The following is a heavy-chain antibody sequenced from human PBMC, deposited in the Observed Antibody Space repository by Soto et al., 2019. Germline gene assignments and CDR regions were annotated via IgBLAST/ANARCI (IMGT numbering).Heavy chain of an antibody. J-gene: IGHJ3*02. CDR1: GFTFSSYA. CDR3: AKTEGPYSSGWPFDKTHAFDI. CDR2: ISGSGGST. D-gene: IGHD6-19*01. V-gene: IGHV3-23*01. Sequence: GGSLRLSCAASGFTFSSYAMSWVRQAPGKGLEWVSAISGSGGSTYYADSVKGRFTISRDNSKNTLYLQMNSLRAEDTAVYYCAKTEGPYSSGWPFDKTHAFDIWGQGTMVTVSS.